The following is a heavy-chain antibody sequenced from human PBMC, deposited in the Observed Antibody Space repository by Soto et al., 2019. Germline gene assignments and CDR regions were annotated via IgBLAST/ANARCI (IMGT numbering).Heavy chain of an antibody. CDR3: TGWIDY. D-gene: IGHD2-15*01. J-gene: IGHJ4*02. CDR1: GVTFSSYS. V-gene: IGHV3-48*02. Sequence: EVQLVESGGGLVQPGGSLRLSCAASGVTFSSYSMNWVRQAPGKGLEWLSYISTRSDTVYYADSVKGRFTISRDNAKNSLYLQENSLRDEDTAVYYCTGWIDYWGQGTLVTVSS. CDR2: ISTRSDTV.